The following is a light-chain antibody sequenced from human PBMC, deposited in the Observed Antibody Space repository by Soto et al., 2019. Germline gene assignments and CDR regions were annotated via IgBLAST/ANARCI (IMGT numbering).Light chain of an antibody. CDR2: KAS. Sequence: DMQMPKSPSNLSGSVAKGGTSTCRASQTISSWLAWYQQKPGKAPKLLIYKASTLKSGVPSRFSGSGSGTDFTLTINNLQPEDFATYYCQQANSFPRTFGPGTKVDIK. J-gene: IGKJ3*01. V-gene: IGKV1-5*03. CDR3: QQANSFPRT. CDR1: QTISSW.